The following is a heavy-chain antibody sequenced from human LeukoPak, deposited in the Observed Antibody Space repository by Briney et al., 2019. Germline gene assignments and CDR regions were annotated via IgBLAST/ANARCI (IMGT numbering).Heavy chain of an antibody. CDR2: ISAYNGNT. J-gene: IGHJ5*02. CDR3: ARGLGRITMIVVVPRFDP. D-gene: IGHD3-22*01. Sequence: ASVKVSCKASGYTFTSYGISWVRQAPGQGLEWMGWISAYNGNTNYAQKLQGRVTMTRDTSISTAYMELSRLRSDDTAVYYCARGLGRITMIVVVPRFDPWGQGTLVTVSS. V-gene: IGHV1-18*01. CDR1: GYTFTSYG.